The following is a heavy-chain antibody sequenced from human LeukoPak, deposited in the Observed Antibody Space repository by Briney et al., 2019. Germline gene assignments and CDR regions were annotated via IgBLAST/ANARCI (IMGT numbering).Heavy chain of an antibody. CDR2: INPSGGST. V-gene: IGHV1-46*01. D-gene: IGHD3-10*01. Sequence: ASVKVSCKASGYTFTGYYMHWVRQAPGQGLEWMGIINPSGGSTSYAQKFQGRVTMTRDTSTSTVYMELSSLRSEDTAVYYCARAVGGLVVGLWFGESTADAFDIWGQGTMVTVSS. CDR1: GYTFTGYY. J-gene: IGHJ3*02. CDR3: ARAVGGLVVGLWFGESTADAFDI.